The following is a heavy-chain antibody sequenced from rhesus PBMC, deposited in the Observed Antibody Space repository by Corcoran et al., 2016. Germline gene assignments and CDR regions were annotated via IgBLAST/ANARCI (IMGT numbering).Heavy chain of an antibody. V-gene: IGHV4-122*02. CDR1: GYSISRGSG. J-gene: IGHJ4*01. Sequence: QVQLQESGPGLVKPSETLSLTCAVSGYSISRGSGWSWIRQPPGKGLEWIGYISYIWSTSYNPSLKSRVTMSRDTAKNQFALKLSSVTDADTAVYYCARNVDTATVIIFDYWGQGVLVTVSS. CDR2: ISYIWST. D-gene: IGHD5-12*01. CDR3: ARNVDTATVIIFDY.